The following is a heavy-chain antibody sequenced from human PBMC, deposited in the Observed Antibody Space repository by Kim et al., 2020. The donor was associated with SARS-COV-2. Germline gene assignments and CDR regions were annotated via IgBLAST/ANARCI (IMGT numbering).Heavy chain of an antibody. CDR1: GGSFSGYY. CDR2: INHSGST. D-gene: IGHD1-26*01. CDR3: ARIGRGSYFDY. J-gene: IGHJ4*02. V-gene: IGHV4-34*01. Sequence: SETLSLTCAVYGGSFSGYYWSWIRQPPGKGLEWIGEINHSGSTNYNPSLKSRVTISVDTSKNQFSLKLSSVTAADTAVYYCARIGRGSYFDYWGQGTLVTVSS.